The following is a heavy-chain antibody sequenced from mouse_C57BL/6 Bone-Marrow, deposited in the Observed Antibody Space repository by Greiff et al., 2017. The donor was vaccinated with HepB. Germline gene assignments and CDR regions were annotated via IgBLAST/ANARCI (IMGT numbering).Heavy chain of an antibody. J-gene: IGHJ1*03. Sequence: EVQGVESGGGLVQPGGSMKLSCVASGFTFSNYWMNWVRQSPEKGLEWVAQIRLKSDNYATHYAESVKGRFTISRDDSKSSVYLQMNNLRAEDTGIYYCTGPLLRYPLGFDVWGTGTTVTVSS. CDR3: TGPLLRYPLGFDV. V-gene: IGHV6-3*01. CDR2: IRLKSDNYAT. CDR1: GFTFSNYW. D-gene: IGHD1-1*01.